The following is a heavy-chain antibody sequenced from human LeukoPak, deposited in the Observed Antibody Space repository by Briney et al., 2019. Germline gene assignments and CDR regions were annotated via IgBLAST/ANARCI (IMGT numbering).Heavy chain of an antibody. V-gene: IGHV3-53*01. CDR2: IYSGGST. CDR1: GFTVSSNY. D-gene: IGHD3-3*01. CDR3: ARGSPGGLRFLEWSGYYFDY. Sequence: PGGSLRLSCAASGFTVSSNYMSWVRQAPGKGREWVSVIYSGGSTYYADSVKGRLTISRDNSKNTLYLQMNSLRAEDTAVYYCARGSPGGLRFLEWSGYYFDYWGQGTLVTVSS. J-gene: IGHJ4*02.